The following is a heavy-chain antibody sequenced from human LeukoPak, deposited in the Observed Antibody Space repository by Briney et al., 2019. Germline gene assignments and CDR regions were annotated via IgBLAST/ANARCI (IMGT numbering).Heavy chain of an antibody. J-gene: IGHJ3*02. CDR3: ARGRLYDFWSGYPHHDAFDI. CDR1: GGSFSGYY. Sequence: SETLSLTCAVYGGSFSGYYWSWIRQPPGKGLEWTGEINHSGSTNYNPSLKSRVTISVDTSKNQFSLKLSSVTAADTAAYYCARGRLYDFWSGYPHHDAFDIWGQGTMVTVSS. CDR2: INHSGST. V-gene: IGHV4-34*01. D-gene: IGHD3-3*01.